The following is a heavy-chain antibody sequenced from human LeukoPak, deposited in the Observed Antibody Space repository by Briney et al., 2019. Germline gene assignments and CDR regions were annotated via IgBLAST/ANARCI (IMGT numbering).Heavy chain of an antibody. CDR1: GFTFSSYA. D-gene: IGHD3-22*01. CDR2: ISGSGDNT. CDR3: ARDPRYYDSSGYYLNNWFDP. Sequence: PGGSLRLSCAASGFTFSSYAMSWVRQAPGKGLEWVSGISGSGDNTYYADSVKGRFTTSRDNAKNSLYLQMNSLRDEDTAVYYCARDPRYYDSSGYYLNNWFDPWGQGALVTVSS. V-gene: IGHV3-23*01. J-gene: IGHJ5*02.